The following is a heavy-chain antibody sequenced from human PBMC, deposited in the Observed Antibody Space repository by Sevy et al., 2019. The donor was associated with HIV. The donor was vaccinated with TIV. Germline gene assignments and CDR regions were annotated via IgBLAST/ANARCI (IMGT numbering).Heavy chain of an antibody. CDR1: GFTFSSYS. CDR3: ARGPYYYGSGSYPFDY. CDR2: ISSSSSYI. D-gene: IGHD3-10*01. Sequence: GGSLRLSCAASGFTFSSYSMNWVRQAPGKGLEWVSSISSSSSYIYYAESVKGRFTISRDNAKNSLYLQMNSLRAEDTAVYYCARGPYYYGSGSYPFDYWGQGTLVTVSS. J-gene: IGHJ4*02. V-gene: IGHV3-21*01.